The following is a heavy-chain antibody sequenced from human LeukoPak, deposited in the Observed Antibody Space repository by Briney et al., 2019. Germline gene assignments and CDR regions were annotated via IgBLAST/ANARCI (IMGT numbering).Heavy chain of an antibody. CDR1: GCSISSSSYY. J-gene: IGHJ5*02. Sequence: SETLSLTCTVSGCSISSSSYYWGWLRQPPGKGLEWIVSIYYSGSTYYNPSLKSRVTISVDTSKNQFSLKLSSVTAADTAVYYCARATGTMLRWFDPWGQGTLVTVSS. D-gene: IGHD1-7*01. CDR3: ARATGTMLRWFDP. V-gene: IGHV4-39*07. CDR2: IYYSGST.